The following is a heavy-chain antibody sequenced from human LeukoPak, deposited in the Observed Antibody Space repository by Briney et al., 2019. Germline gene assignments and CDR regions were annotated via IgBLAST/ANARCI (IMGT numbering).Heavy chain of an antibody. CDR3: ARHEYSGSYYGLSWFDP. J-gene: IGHJ5*02. Sequence: SETLSPTCTVSGGSISSYYWSWIRQPPGKGLEWNASIYYSGSTYYNPALKSRVTISVDTSKNQLSLKLSSLTSADTAVYYCARHEYSGSYYGLSWFDPWGQGTLVTVSS. CDR2: IYYSGST. D-gene: IGHD1-26*01. CDR1: GGSISSYY. V-gene: IGHV4-59*05.